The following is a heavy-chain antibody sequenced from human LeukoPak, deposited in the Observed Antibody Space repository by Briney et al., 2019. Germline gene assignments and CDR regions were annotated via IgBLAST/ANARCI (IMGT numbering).Heavy chain of an antibody. CDR1: GSSISSSSYY. Sequence: PSETLSLTCTVSGSSISSSSYYWGWIRQPPGKGLEWIGSIYYSGSTYYNPSLKSRVTISVDTSKNQFSLKLSPVTAADTAVYYCARQLGYCSSTSCYADKVDYWGQGTLVTVSS. CDR2: IYYSGST. CDR3: ARQLGYCSSTSCYADKVDY. J-gene: IGHJ4*02. D-gene: IGHD2-2*01. V-gene: IGHV4-39*01.